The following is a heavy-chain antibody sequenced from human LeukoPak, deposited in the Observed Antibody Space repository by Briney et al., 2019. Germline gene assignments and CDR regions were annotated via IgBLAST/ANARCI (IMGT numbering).Heavy chain of an antibody. CDR2: IYYSGST. V-gene: IGHV4-39*01. Sequence: SETLSLTCTVSGGSISSYYWGWIRQPPGKGLEWIGSIYYSGSTFYNPSLKSRVTISVDTSKNQFSLKLSSVTAADTAAYYCASQNSGSPSGDAFDIWGQGTMVTVSS. CDR1: GGSISSYY. J-gene: IGHJ3*02. D-gene: IGHD1-26*01. CDR3: ASQNSGSPSGDAFDI.